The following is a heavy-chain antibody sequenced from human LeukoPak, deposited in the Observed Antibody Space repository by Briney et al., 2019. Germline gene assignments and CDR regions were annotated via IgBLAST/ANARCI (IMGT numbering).Heavy chain of an antibody. CDR1: GFTFSSYS. J-gene: IGHJ6*04. CDR3: ARHHLNYDFWSGSDV. V-gene: IGHV3-20*04. Sequence: GGSLRLSCAASGFTFSSYSMNWVRQAPGKGLEWVSGINWNGGSTGYADSVKGRFTISRDNAKNSLYLQMNSLRAEDTALYYCARHHLNYDFWSGSDVWGKGTTVTVSS. CDR2: INWNGGST. D-gene: IGHD3-3*01.